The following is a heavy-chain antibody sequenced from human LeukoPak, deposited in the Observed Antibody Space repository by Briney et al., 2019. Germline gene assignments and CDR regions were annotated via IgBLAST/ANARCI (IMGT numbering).Heavy chain of an antibody. CDR1: GFTFDDYG. CDR3: ARRRYSRSSQHFDY. D-gene: IGHD1-26*01. J-gene: IGHJ4*02. Sequence: GGSLRLSCAASGFTFDDYGMSWVRQAPGKGLEWVANIKQDGSEKYYVDSVKGRFTISRDNAKNSLYLQMNSLRAEDTAVYYCARRRYSRSSQHFDYWGQGTLVTVSS. V-gene: IGHV3-7*01. CDR2: IKQDGSEK.